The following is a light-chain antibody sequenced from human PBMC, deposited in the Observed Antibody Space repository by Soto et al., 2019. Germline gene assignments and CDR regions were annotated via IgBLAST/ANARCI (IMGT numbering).Light chain of an antibody. J-gene: IGKJ5*01. CDR1: QSVSSK. CDR2: GAS. Sequence: EIVVTKSPVTLSVSPGEGATLSCRASQSVSSKLAWYQQKPGQAPRLLIYGASTRATGIPARFSGSGSGTEFTLTISSLQSEDFAVYYCQQYSKWPITFGQGTRLEI. V-gene: IGKV3-15*01. CDR3: QQYSKWPIT.